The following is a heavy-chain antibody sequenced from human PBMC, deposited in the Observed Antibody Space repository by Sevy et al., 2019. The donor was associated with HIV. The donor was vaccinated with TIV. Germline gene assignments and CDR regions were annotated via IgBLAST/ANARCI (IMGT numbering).Heavy chain of an antibody. CDR2: IYSSGTT. CDR3: ARDYSRRPGWFDP. J-gene: IGHJ5*02. Sequence: GGSLRLSCAGSGFDVSNNYMSWVRQAPGKGLEWVSIIYSSGTTYYADSGRGRFTISRDKSKKTVYLQMSSRGADDTAFYHCARDYSRRPGWFDPWGQGTLVTVSS. D-gene: IGHD6-13*01. V-gene: IGHV3-53*01. CDR1: GFDVSNNY.